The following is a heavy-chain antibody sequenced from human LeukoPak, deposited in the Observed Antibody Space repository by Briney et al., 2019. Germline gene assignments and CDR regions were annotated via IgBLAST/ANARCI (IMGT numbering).Heavy chain of an antibody. CDR3: AKDMGSGWYLSFGY. D-gene: IGHD6-19*01. CDR1: GFTFDDYT. V-gene: IGHV3-43*01. J-gene: IGHJ4*02. CDR2: ISWDGGST. Sequence: GGSLRLSCAASGFTFDDYTMHWVRQAPGKGLEWVSLISWDGGSTYYADSVKGRFTISRDNSKNSLYLQMNSLRTEDTALYYCAKDMGSGWYLSFGYWGQGTLVTVSS.